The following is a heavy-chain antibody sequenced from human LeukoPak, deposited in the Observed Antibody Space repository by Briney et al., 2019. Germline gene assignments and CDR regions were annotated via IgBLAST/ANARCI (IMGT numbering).Heavy chain of an antibody. D-gene: IGHD2-15*01. CDR3: ARDRLRLGYERTNWFDP. CDR2: INPNNGGT. Sequence: RASVKVSCKASGYTFTDYYMHWVRQAPGQGLEWMGWINPNNGGTNYGQKFQGRVTMTRDTSISTAYMELSRLRSDDMAVYYCARDRLRLGYERTNWFDPWGQGTLVTVSS. CDR1: GYTFTDYY. J-gene: IGHJ5*02. V-gene: IGHV1-2*02.